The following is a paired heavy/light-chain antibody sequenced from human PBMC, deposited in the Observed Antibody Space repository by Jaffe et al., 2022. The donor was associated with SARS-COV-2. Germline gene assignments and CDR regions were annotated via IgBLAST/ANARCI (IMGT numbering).Light chain of an antibody. Sequence: DIQMTQSPSSVSASVGDRVTITCRASQGISSWLAWYQQKPGKAPKVLIYAASTLQSGVPSRFSGSGSGTDFTLTISSLQPEDFATYYCQQTNSFPWTFGQGTKVEIK. V-gene: IGKV1-12*01. CDR1: QGISSW. J-gene: IGKJ1*01. CDR2: AAS. CDR3: QQTNSFPWT.
Heavy chain of an antibody. V-gene: IGHV4-61*01. Sequence: QVQLQESGPGLVKPSETLSLTCAVSGGSVSSGSYYWSWIRQPPGKGLEWIGYMYYTGNTNYNPSLKSRVTISGDTSKNQFSLKLTSVTAADTAVYYCARARDSSDWYRVDYWGQGTLVTVSS. CDR3: ARARDSSDWYRVDY. J-gene: IGHJ4*02. CDR2: MYYTGNT. D-gene: IGHD6-19*01. CDR1: GGSVSSGSYY.